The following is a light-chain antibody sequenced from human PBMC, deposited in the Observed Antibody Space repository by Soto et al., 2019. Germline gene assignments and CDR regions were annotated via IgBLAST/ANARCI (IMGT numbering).Light chain of an antibody. CDR1: SSDIGAYIH. V-gene: IGLV2-14*03. J-gene: IGLJ1*01. Sequence: QSALTQPASVSGSPGQSIAVSCSGTSSDIGAYIHVSWYQQHPGKAPKLMIYDVSNRPSGVSDRFSGSKSGNTASLTISGLHAEDEADDYCTSYTTSGTYVFGAGTKLTVL. CDR3: TSYTTSGTYV. CDR2: DVS.